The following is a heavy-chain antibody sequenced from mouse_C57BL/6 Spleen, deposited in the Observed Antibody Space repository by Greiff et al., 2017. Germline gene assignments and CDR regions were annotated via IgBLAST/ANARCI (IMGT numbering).Heavy chain of an antibody. CDR2: IYPGGGYT. D-gene: IGHD1-2*01. CDR1: GYTFTNYW. CDR3: ARWGIKNYFDY. Sequence: VQLPQSGAELVRPGTSVKMSCKASGYTFTNYWIGWAKQRPGHGLEWIGDIYPGGGYTNYNEKFKGKATLPADKSTSTSSMQFSSHTSEDSAIYYCARWGIKNYFDYWGQGTTLTVSS. V-gene: IGHV1-63*01. J-gene: IGHJ2*01.